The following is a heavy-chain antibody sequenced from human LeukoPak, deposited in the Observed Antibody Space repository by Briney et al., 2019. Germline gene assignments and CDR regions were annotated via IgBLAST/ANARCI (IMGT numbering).Heavy chain of an antibody. CDR1: GFTFSSYW. J-gene: IGHJ4*02. Sequence: GGSLRLSCAASGFTFSSYWMHWVRQAPGKGLVWVSRINSDGSSTNYADSVKGRFTISRDDSKNTLYLQMNSLRAEDTALYYCVRDLSGHYSFDHWGQGALVTVSS. V-gene: IGHV3-74*01. CDR2: INSDGSST. CDR3: VRDLSGHYSFDH. D-gene: IGHD4-17*01.